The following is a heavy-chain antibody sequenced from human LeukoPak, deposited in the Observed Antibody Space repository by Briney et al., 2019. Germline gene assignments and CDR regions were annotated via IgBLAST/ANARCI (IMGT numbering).Heavy chain of an antibody. J-gene: IGHJ4*02. D-gene: IGHD1/OR15-1a*01. CDR3: ARDVTSGTEYFDY. CDR1: GFTFSSYG. CDR2: ISYDGSNK. Sequence: GRSLRLSCAASGFTFSSYGMHWVRQAPGKGLEWVAVISYDGSNKYYADSVKGRFTISRDNSKNSLYLQMNSLRAEDTAVYYCARDVTSGTEYFDYWGQGTLVTVSS. V-gene: IGHV3-30*03.